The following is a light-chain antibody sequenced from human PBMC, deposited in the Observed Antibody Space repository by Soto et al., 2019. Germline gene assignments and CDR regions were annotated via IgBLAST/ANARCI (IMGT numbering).Light chain of an antibody. CDR2: GAS. J-gene: IGKJ5*01. Sequence: EIVFTQSPGTLSLSPGERATICRSCRQSVTSGYLAWYQQQPNQAPRLLIYGASYRATDIPDRFSGGGSGTDFTLTISRLEPEDFAVYYCQHYSSSPPAITFGKGTRLEIK. CDR1: QSVTSGY. CDR3: QHYSSSPPAIT. V-gene: IGKV3-20*01.